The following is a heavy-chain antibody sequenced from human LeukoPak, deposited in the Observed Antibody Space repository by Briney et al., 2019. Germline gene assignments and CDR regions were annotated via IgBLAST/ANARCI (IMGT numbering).Heavy chain of an antibody. V-gene: IGHV4-34*01. CDR3: ARLSSI. D-gene: IGHD3-10*02. CDR1: GGSFSGYY. Sequence: SETLSLTCAVYGGSFSGYYWSWIRQPLGKGLEWIGEINHSGSTNYNPSLKSRVTISVDTSKNQFSLKLSSVTAADTAVYYCARLSSIWGQGTLVTVSS. CDR2: INHSGST. J-gene: IGHJ4*02.